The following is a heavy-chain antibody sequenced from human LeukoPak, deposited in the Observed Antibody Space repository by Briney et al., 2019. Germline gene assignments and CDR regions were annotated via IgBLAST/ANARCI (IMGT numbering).Heavy chain of an antibody. CDR3: ARDSGYGAFDI. D-gene: IGHD6-13*01. Sequence: SQTLSLTCTVSGGSISSYYWSSIRQPPGKGLEWIGYIYYSGSTNYNPSLKSRVTISVDTSKNQFSLKLSSVTAADTAVYYCARDSGYGAFDIWGQGTMVTVSS. CDR2: IYYSGST. J-gene: IGHJ3*02. CDR1: GGSISSYY. V-gene: IGHV4-59*01.